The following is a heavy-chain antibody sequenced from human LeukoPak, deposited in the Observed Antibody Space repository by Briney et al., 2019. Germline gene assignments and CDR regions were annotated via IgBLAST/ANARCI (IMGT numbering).Heavy chain of an antibody. CDR1: GGSFIGYF. V-gene: IGHV4-34*01. D-gene: IGHD3-22*01. Sequence: PSETLSLTCAVYGGSFIGYFWTYVRQPPGKGLEWIGEINHRGSTNYNPSLKSRVTISVDTSKNEFSLRLSSVTAAETAVYYCARGSVYYGDSSAYFDYWGQGTLVTVSS. CDR2: INHRGST. J-gene: IGHJ4*02. CDR3: ARGSVYYGDSSAYFDY.